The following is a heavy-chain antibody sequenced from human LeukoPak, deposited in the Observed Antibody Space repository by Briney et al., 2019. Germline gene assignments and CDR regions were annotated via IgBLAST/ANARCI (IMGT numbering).Heavy chain of an antibody. V-gene: IGHV1-69*13. D-gene: IGHD4-17*01. Sequence: GASVKVSYTASGGTFSSYAISWVRQAPGQGLEWMGGIIPIFGTANYAQKFQGRVTITADESASTAYMELSSLRSEDTAVYYCARDSQYGDYIPGVSWFDPWGQGTLVTVSS. J-gene: IGHJ5*02. CDR3: ARDSQYGDYIPGVSWFDP. CDR2: IIPIFGTA. CDR1: GGTFSSYA.